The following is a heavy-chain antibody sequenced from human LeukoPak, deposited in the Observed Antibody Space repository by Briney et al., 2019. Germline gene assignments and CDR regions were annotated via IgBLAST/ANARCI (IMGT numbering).Heavy chain of an antibody. CDR2: IYHSGST. CDR1: GGSISSSSYY. D-gene: IGHD6-13*01. J-gene: IGHJ4*02. V-gene: IGHV4-39*07. Sequence: SETLSLTCTVSGGSISSSSYYWGWIRQPPGKGLEWIGEIYHSGSTNYNPSLKSRVTISVDNSKNQFSLKLSSVTAADTAVYYCARAGYSSSWTDYWGQGTLVTVSS. CDR3: ARAGYSSSWTDY.